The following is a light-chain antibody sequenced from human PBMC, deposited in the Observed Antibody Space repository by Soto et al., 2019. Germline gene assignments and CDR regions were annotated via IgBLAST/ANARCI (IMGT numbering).Light chain of an antibody. CDR1: QGIGND. CDR2: AAS. CDR3: LQDYIYPWT. Sequence: AIPMTQSPSSLSASVGDRVTITCRASQGIGNDLGWYQEKPGKAPKLLIYAASSLQSGVPSRFNGSGSGTDFTLTISSLQPEDFATYYCLQDYIYPWTFGQGTKVEIE. V-gene: IGKV1-6*01. J-gene: IGKJ1*01.